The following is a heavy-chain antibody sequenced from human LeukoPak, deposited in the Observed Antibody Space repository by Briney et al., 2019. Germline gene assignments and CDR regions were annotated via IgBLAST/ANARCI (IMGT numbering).Heavy chain of an antibody. J-gene: IGHJ4*02. V-gene: IGHV3-64D*06. CDR3: VKDRYCSSTSCYSILDY. Sequence: GGSLRLSCSASGFTFSSYAMHWVRQAPGKGLEYVSVISGDGGSTYYADSVKGRFTISRDNSKNTLYLQMSSLRAEDTAAYYCVKDRYCSSTSCYSILDYWGQGTLVTVSS. D-gene: IGHD2-2*01. CDR1: GFTFSSYA. CDR2: ISGDGGST.